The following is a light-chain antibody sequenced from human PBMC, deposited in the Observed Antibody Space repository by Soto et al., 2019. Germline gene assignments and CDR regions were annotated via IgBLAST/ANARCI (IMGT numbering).Light chain of an antibody. J-gene: IGKJ4*01. CDR2: GAS. Sequence: EIVMTQSPATLSVSPGERASLSCRASQSVSGNLAWYQQKPGQAPRLLIYGASTRATGIPARFSGSGSGTEFTLTISSLRSEDFAVYYCQQYNTWPPLTFGGGTKVDIK. CDR1: QSVSGN. V-gene: IGKV3-15*01. CDR3: QQYNTWPPLT.